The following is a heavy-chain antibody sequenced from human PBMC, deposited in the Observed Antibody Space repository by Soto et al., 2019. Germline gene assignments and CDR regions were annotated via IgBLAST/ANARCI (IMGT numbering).Heavy chain of an antibody. Sequence: QVQLVQSGAEVKKPGASVKVSCKASGYTFTSYDINWVRQATGQGLEWMGWMNPNSGNTGYAQKFQGRVTMTRNTSISTAYMELSSLRSEDTAVYYCARGFSAYYYDSSGLRYWGQGTLVTVSS. D-gene: IGHD3-22*01. CDR2: MNPNSGNT. J-gene: IGHJ4*02. CDR3: ARGFSAYYYDSSGLRY. V-gene: IGHV1-8*01. CDR1: GYTFTSYD.